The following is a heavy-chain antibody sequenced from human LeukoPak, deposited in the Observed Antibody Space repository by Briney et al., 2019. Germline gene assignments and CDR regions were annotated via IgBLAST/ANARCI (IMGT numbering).Heavy chain of an antibody. CDR3: ATDFYDST. J-gene: IGHJ5*02. Sequence: GGSLRLSCATSGFTFSNAWMNWVRQAPGKGLEWVGRIRSNSDGGTIDYAAPVKGRFTLSRDDSKTTLYLQMNSLQTEDTAVYYCATDFYDSTWGQGTLVTVSS. D-gene: IGHD3-22*01. V-gene: IGHV3-15*07. CDR1: GFTFSNAW. CDR2: IRSNSDGGTI.